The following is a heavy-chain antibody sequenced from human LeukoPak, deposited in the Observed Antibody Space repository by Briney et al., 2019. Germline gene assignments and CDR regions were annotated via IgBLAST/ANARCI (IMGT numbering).Heavy chain of an antibody. D-gene: IGHD3-10*01. CDR1: GGPISSGGYS. J-gene: IGHJ4*02. Sequence: PSQTLSLTCAVSGGPISSGGYSWSWIRQPPGKGLEWIGYIYHSGSTYYNPSLKSRVTISVDRSKNQFSLKLSSVTAADTAVYYCARVCGGGFGCFDYWGQGTLVTVSS. CDR2: IYHSGST. CDR3: ARVCGGGFGCFDY. V-gene: IGHV4-30-2*01.